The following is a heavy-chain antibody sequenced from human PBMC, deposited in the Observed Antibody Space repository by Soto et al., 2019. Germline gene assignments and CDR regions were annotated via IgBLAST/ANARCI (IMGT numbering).Heavy chain of an antibody. CDR3: ARKSTSSSWFDP. D-gene: IGHD6-6*01. V-gene: IGHV1-18*01. CDR1: GYTFNTYS. J-gene: IGHJ5*02. Sequence: ASVKVSCKTSGYTFNTYSITWVRQAPGQGLEWMGWISTYNGNTNYAQSLQGRVTMTTDPFTSTAYMELRSLRSDDTAVYYCARKSTSSSWFDPWGQGTLVTVSS. CDR2: ISTYNGNT.